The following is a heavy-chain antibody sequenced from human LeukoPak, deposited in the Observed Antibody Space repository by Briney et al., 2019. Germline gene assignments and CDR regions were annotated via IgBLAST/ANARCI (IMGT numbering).Heavy chain of an antibody. V-gene: IGHV3-21*01. CDR2: ISSSSSYI. D-gene: IGHD3-9*01. CDR1: GFTFSSYS. J-gene: IGHJ5*02. CDR3: AGGGYDILTNYTFSTFDP. Sequence: PGGSLRLSCAASGFTFSSYSMNWVRQAPGKGLEWVSSISSSSSYIYYADSVKGRFTISRDNAKNSLYLQMNSLRAEDTAVYYCAGGGYDILTNYTFSTFDPWGQGTLVTVSS.